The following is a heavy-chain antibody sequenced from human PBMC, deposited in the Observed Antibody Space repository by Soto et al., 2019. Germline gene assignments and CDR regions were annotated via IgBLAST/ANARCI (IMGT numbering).Heavy chain of an antibody. CDR3: ARVNYDSSGYGSVFDY. CDR2: IIPIFGTA. Sequence: TVKVSCKASVCTFSRYAISWVRQAPGQGLEWMGGIIPIFGTANYAQKFQGRVTITADESTSTAYMELSSLRSEDTAVYYCARVNYDSSGYGSVFDYWGQGTLVTVSA. J-gene: IGHJ4*02. D-gene: IGHD3-22*01. V-gene: IGHV1-69*13. CDR1: VCTFSRYA.